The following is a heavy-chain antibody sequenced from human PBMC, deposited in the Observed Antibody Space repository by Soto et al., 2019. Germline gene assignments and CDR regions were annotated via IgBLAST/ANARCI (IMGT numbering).Heavy chain of an antibody. J-gene: IGHJ3*02. D-gene: IGHD1-1*01. CDR3: ARSAVLFYGTLIWGEDPDI. V-gene: IGHV4-59*01. Sequence: SENLSVTCSVSGGSIRSYYWSCIRQPPGKGLEWIGYIYSSGTTNYNPSLQSRVTISGDTSKKQISLNLRSVTAADTAVYYCARSAVLFYGTLIWGEDPDIRG. CDR1: GGSIRSYY. CDR2: IYSSGTT.